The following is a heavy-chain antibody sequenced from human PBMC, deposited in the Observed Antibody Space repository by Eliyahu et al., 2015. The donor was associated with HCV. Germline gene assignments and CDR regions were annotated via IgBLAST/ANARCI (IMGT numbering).Heavy chain of an antibody. J-gene: IGHJ5*02. Sequence: QVQLVESGGGVVQPGRSLRLSCAASGFTFXSYAMHWVRQAPGKGLEWVAVISYDGSNKYYADSVKGRFTISRDNSKNTLYLQMNSLRAEDTAVYYCARDPATVVTPSWFDPWGQGTLVTVSS. CDR2: ISYDGSNK. CDR3: ARDPATVVTPSWFDP. D-gene: IGHD4-23*01. V-gene: IGHV3-30-3*01. CDR1: GFTFXSYA.